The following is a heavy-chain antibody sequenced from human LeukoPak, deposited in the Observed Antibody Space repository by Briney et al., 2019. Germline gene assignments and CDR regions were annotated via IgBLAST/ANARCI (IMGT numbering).Heavy chain of an antibody. CDR1: GFTVSSNY. Sequence: GGSLRLSCAASGFTVSSNYMSWVRQAPGKGLEWVSVIYSGDTYYADSVKGRFTISRDNSKNTLYPQMNRLRAEDTAVYYCARLFDFWSGSRRDDAFDIWGQGTMVTVSS. V-gene: IGHV3-66*04. D-gene: IGHD3-3*01. CDR3: ARLFDFWSGSRRDDAFDI. CDR2: IYSGDT. J-gene: IGHJ3*02.